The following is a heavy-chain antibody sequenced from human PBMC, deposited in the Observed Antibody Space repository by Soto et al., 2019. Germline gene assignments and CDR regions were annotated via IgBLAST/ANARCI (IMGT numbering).Heavy chain of an antibody. J-gene: IGHJ5*02. Sequence: QVQLQQSGPGLVRPSETLSLSCSVSGASVSSYYWSWVRHPPGKGLEWIGYIYYIGAYNYNPSLKSRVTISVDTSKNQFSLKLTSVTAADTAVYYCARTPETRDWLDPWGQGTLVTVSS. D-gene: IGHD1-7*01. CDR2: IYYIGAY. CDR1: GASVSSYY. CDR3: ARTPETRDWLDP. V-gene: IGHV4-59*02.